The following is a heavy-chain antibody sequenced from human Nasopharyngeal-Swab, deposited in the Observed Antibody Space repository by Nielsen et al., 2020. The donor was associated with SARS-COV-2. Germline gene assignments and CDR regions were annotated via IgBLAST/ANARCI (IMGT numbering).Heavy chain of an antibody. CDR3: ASSYYDSSGYYPDY. CDR1: GFTFSDYY. CDR2: ISSSGSTI. Sequence: GGSLRLSCAASGFTFSDYYMSWIRQAPGKGLEWVSYISSSGSTIYYADSVKGRFTISRDNAKNSPYLQMNSLRAEDTAVYYCASSYYDSSGYYPDYWGQGTLVTVSS. V-gene: IGHV3-11*01. J-gene: IGHJ4*02. D-gene: IGHD3-22*01.